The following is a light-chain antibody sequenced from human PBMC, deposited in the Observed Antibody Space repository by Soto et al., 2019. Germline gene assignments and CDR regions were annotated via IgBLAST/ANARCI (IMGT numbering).Light chain of an antibody. CDR3: QQYGSSRWT. J-gene: IGKJ1*01. CDR1: QSVSSSY. CDR2: GAS. V-gene: IGKV3-20*01. Sequence: EIVLTQSPGTLSLSPGERATLSCRASQSVSSSYLAWYQQNRGQAPRRLLYGASSRAPGIPDRFGGSGSGTDFTLTISGLEPDDFEVYYCQQYGSSRWTFGQGTKVEIK.